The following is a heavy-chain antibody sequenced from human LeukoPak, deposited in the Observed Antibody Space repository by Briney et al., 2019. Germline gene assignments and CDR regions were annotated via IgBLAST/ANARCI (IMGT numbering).Heavy chain of an antibody. D-gene: IGHD3-22*01. CDR1: GGTFSSYA. Sequence: ASVKVSCKASGGTFSSYAISWVRQAPGQGLEWMGGIIPIFGTANYAQKFQGRVTITADESTSTAYMELRSLRPDDTAVYYCARHDYDSSGYFPHSFDHWGQGTLVTVSS. CDR2: IIPIFGTA. V-gene: IGHV1-69*13. J-gene: IGHJ4*02. CDR3: ARHDYDSSGYFPHSFDH.